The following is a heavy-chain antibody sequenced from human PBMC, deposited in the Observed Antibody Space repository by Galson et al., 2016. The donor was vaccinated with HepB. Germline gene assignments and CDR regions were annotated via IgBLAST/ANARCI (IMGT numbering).Heavy chain of an antibody. J-gene: IGHJ6*04. V-gene: IGHV4-34*01. CDR1: GGSFNEYY. CDR2: INHSGRT. D-gene: IGHD6-6*01. CDR3: ARGFPPAGSKAANFYYYYGMDV. Sequence: SETLSLTCAVYGGSFNEYYWDWIRQSPGKGLEWIGQINHSGRTSHNPSLQSRVTISVDTSKKQFSLRLSSVTAADTAVYFCARGFPPAGSKAANFYYYYGMDVWGKGTAVTVSS.